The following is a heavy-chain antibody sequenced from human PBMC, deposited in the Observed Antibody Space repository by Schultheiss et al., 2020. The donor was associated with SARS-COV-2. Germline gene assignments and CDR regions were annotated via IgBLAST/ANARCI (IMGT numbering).Heavy chain of an antibody. Sequence: SETLSLTCTVSGGSISSYYWSWIRQPPGKGLEWIGSIYHSGSTYYNPSLKSRVTISVDTSKNQFSLKLSSVTAADTAVYYCARELDDYGDDWFDPWGQGTLVTVSS. CDR1: GGSISSYY. CDR2: IYHSGST. CDR3: ARELDDYGDDWFDP. D-gene: IGHD4-17*01. V-gene: IGHV4-59*04. J-gene: IGHJ5*02.